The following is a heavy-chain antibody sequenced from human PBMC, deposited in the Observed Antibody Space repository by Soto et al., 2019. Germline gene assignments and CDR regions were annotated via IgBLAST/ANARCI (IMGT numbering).Heavy chain of an antibody. CDR1: GFTFRTYA. CDR2: ISSNGRST. D-gene: IGHD2-8*01. Sequence: PGGSLRLSCATSGFTFRTYAMHWVRQAPGKGLEYVSAISSNGRSTYYANSVKGRFTISRDNSKNTLYLQMDSLRAEDMAVYYCARDRCTNGVCYAPSDYWGQGTLVTVSS. J-gene: IGHJ4*02. CDR3: ARDRCTNGVCYAPSDY. V-gene: IGHV3-64*01.